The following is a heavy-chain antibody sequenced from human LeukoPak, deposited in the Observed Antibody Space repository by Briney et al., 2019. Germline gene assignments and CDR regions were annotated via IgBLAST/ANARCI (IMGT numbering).Heavy chain of an antibody. Sequence: GGSLRLSCAASGFTGSSNYMSWVRQPPGKGLEWVSVINSGGSTNYADSVKGRFTISRDNSKNTLYLQMNSLRAEDTAVYYCARDYSSGSYYFDYWGQGTLVTVSS. CDR2: INSGGST. CDR3: ARDYSSGSYYFDY. D-gene: IGHD6-19*01. J-gene: IGHJ4*02. CDR1: GFTGSSNY. V-gene: IGHV3-53*01.